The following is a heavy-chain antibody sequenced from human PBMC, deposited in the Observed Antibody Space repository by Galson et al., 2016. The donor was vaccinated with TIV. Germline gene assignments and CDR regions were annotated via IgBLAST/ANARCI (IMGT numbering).Heavy chain of an antibody. V-gene: IGHV3-30*02. D-gene: IGHD2-21*01. CDR2: IRYDGSNK. Sequence: SLRLSCAASGFIFRNYGMHWVRQAPGRGLEWVAFIRYDGSNKFYADSVKGRFTISRDNSKNTLYLQMNNLRAEDTAVYYCAKDKQWVADCGDYWGQGILVTVSS. J-gene: IGHJ4*02. CDR1: GFIFRNYG. CDR3: AKDKQWVADCGDY.